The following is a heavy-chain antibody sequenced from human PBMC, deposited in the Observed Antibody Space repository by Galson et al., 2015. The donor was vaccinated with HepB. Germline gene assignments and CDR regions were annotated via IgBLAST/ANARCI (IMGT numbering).Heavy chain of an antibody. Sequence: SVKVSCKASGYTFTNYAMNWVRQAPGQGLEWMGWINTNTGNPTYAQGFTGQFVFSLDTSVNTAYLHISSLKTEDTAVYYCAKGLYQWASGSEYWGQGTLVTVSS. J-gene: IGHJ4*02. CDR1: GYTFTNYA. V-gene: IGHV7-4-1*02. CDR2: INTNTGNP. D-gene: IGHD1-26*01. CDR3: AKGLYQWASGSEY.